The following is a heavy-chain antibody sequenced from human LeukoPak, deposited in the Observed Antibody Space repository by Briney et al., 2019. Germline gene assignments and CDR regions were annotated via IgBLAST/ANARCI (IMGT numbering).Heavy chain of an antibody. CDR1: GFTFDDYT. CDR2: ISWDGGST. Sequence: PGGSLRLSCAASGFTFDDYTMHWVRQAPGKGLEWVSLISWDGGSTYYADSVKGRFTISRDNSRNTLYLQMGSLRPEDMAMYYCAREVAYYDYWGQGTLVTVSS. V-gene: IGHV3-43*01. D-gene: IGHD2-15*01. J-gene: IGHJ4*02. CDR3: AREVAYYDY.